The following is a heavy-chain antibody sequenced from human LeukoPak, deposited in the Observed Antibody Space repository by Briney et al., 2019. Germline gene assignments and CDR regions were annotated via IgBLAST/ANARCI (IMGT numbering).Heavy chain of an antibody. V-gene: IGHV3-11*06. J-gene: IGHJ4*02. D-gene: IGHD1-1*01. CDR3: TRVGSSGSVDY. Sequence: PGGSLTLSCAASGFTFSDYYMSWIRQAPGKGLEWVSYISSRTSDTNYVDSVKGRFTISRDNAKNSLYLHMNSLRAEDTAVYYCTRVGSSGSVDYWGQGTLVTVSS. CDR2: ISSRTSDT. CDR1: GFTFSDYY.